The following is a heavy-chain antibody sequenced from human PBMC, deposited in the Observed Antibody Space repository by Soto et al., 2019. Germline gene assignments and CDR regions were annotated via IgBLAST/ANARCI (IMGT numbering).Heavy chain of an antibody. Sequence: QLQLVQSGAEVKKPGASVKVSCKTSGYTGTSYYMHWVRQAPGQGLEWMGIINPSGGSTTYAHKFQGRLTMPWDTSTSTVYLGLSSLRSEDTAMYYCARTPGYTDRNYFDYWGQGTLVTVSS. D-gene: IGHD2-2*02. J-gene: IGHJ4*02. V-gene: IGHV1-46*01. CDR2: INPSGGST. CDR3: ARTPGYTDRNYFDY. CDR1: GYTGTSYY.